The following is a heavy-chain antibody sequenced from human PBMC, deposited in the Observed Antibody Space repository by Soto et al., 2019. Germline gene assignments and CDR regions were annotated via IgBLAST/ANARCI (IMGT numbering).Heavy chain of an antibody. CDR1: GFTFSSYA. V-gene: IGHV3-30-3*01. CDR2: ISYDGSNK. J-gene: IGHJ4*02. CDR3: ARGVKNGDYWSVGTGELFDY. D-gene: IGHD4-17*01. Sequence: QVQLVECGGGVVQPGRSLRLSCAASGFTFSSYAMHWVRQAPGKGLEWVAVISYDGSNKYYADSVKGRFTISRDNSKNTLYLQMNSLRAEDTAVYYCARGVKNGDYWSVGTGELFDYWGQGTLVTVSS.